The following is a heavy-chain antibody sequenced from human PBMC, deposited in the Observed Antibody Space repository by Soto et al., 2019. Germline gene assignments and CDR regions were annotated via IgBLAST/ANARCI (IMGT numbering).Heavy chain of an antibody. J-gene: IGHJ4*02. Sequence: EVQLVESGGGLVQPGRSLRLSCAASGFTFSSYWIHWVRQAPGEGLVWVSRIKGDEITTNYADSVKGRFTISRDNAKNTVFLQMNSLRAEDTAVYYCARGAFGAYYLDSWGQGTLVTVSS. CDR3: ARGAFGAYYLDS. CDR2: IKGDEITT. CDR1: GFTFSSYW. V-gene: IGHV3-74*01. D-gene: IGHD3-3*01.